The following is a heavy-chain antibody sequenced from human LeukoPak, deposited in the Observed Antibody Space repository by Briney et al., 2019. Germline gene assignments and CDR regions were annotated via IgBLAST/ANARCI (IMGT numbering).Heavy chain of an antibody. CDR3: AKVTTMIVVVSHFDY. D-gene: IGHD3-22*01. Sequence: PGGSLRLSCAASGFTFSSYAMSWVRQAPGKGLEWVSAISGSGGSTYYADSVKGRFTISRDNSKNTLYLQMNSPRAEDTAVYYCAKVTTMIVVVSHFDYWGQGTLVTVSS. CDR2: ISGSGGST. J-gene: IGHJ4*02. V-gene: IGHV3-23*01. CDR1: GFTFSSYA.